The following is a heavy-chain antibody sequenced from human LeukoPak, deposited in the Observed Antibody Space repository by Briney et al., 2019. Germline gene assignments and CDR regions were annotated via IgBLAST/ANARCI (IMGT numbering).Heavy chain of an antibody. J-gene: IGHJ5*02. CDR1: GFTVSSNY. CDR2: IYSGGST. V-gene: IGHV3-53*01. Sequence: PGGSLRLSCAASGFTVSSNYMSWVRQAPGKGLEWVSVIYSGGSTYYADSVKGRFTISRDNSKNTLYLQMDSLRAEDTAVYYCARERDSSGYYGRWFDPWGQGTLVTVSS. CDR3: ARERDSSGYYGRWFDP. D-gene: IGHD3-22*01.